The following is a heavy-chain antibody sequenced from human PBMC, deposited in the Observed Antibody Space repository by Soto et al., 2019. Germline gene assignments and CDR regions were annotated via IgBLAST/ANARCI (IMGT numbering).Heavy chain of an antibody. Sequence: PGGSLRLSCTASGFTFGDYAMSWFRQAPGKGLEWVGFIRSKAYGGTTEYAASVKGRFTISRDDSKSIAYLQMNSLKTEDTAVYYCTRDLGLLWFGELREPFDYWGQGTLVTAPQ. V-gene: IGHV3-49*03. CDR1: GFTFGDYA. D-gene: IGHD3-10*01. J-gene: IGHJ4*02. CDR2: IRSKAYGGTT. CDR3: TRDLGLLWFGELREPFDY.